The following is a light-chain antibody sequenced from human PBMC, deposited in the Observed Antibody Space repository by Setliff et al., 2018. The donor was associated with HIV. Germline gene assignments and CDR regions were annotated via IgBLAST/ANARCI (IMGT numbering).Light chain of an antibody. CDR1: TSDIGHYNR. J-gene: IGLJ1*01. CDR2: EVS. Sequence: QSVLTQPPYVSGAPGQSVTISCTGSTSDIGHYNRVSWYQQPPGAAPKLIMYEVSHRPSGVPDRFSGSKSDSTASLTISGLQPEDEADYYCSSYTTSITFVFGTGTKVT. CDR3: SSYTTSITFV. V-gene: IGLV2-18*02.